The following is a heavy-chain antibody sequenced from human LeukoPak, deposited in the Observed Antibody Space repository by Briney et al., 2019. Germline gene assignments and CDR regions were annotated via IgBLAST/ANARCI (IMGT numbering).Heavy chain of an antibody. CDR3: ARDATYYLRYGYFDC. D-gene: IGHD5/OR15-5a*01. CDR1: GFTFSDHY. J-gene: IGHJ4*01. CDR2: INDVGSHI. V-gene: IGHV3-69-1*01. Sequence: GGPLRLSCAASGFTFSDHYMDWVRQAPGKGLEWVSSINDVGSHIYYVDSVRGRFTISRDNAKTSVYLQMNNLRPEDTAVYYCARDATYYLRYGYFDCWGHGTLVTVSS.